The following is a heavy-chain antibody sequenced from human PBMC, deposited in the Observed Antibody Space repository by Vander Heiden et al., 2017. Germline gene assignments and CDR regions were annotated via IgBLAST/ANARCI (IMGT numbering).Heavy chain of an antibody. J-gene: IGHJ6*04. CDR1: GFTFSSYG. CDR2: ISYDGSKK. D-gene: IGHD3-22*01. CDR3: AKSGLGEIMDV. Sequence: QVQLVESGGGVVQPGRSLRLSCAASGFTFSSYGMHWVRQAPGKGLEWVAVISYDGSKKYEADSVKGRFTIARDKSKNMLYMKMQRMRAEDTAVCYGAKSGLGEIMDVWGEGTTVTVSS. V-gene: IGHV3-30*18.